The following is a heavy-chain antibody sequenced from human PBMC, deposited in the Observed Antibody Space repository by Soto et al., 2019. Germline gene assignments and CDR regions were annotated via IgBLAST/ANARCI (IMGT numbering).Heavy chain of an antibody. CDR3: ARKDYYGSLLY. CDR2: ISAYNGNT. V-gene: IGHV1-18*01. Sequence: GAPMKVSCQASCYTLTNHGISWARQAPGQGLEWMGWISAYNGNTNYAQKLQGRVTMTTDTSTSTAYMELRSLRSDDTAVYYCARKDYYGSLLYWGQGTLVTVSS. CDR1: CYTLTNHG. J-gene: IGHJ4*02. D-gene: IGHD3-10*01.